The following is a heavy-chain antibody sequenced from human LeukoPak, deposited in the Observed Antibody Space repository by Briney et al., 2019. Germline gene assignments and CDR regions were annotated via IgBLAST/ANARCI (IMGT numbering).Heavy chain of an antibody. CDR3: ARDSSGDFDY. J-gene: IGHJ4*02. CDR1: GGSISSSSYY. Sequence: SETLSLTCTVSGGSISSSSYYWGWIRQPPGKGLEWIGSIYYSGSTYYNPSLKSRVTISVDTSKNQFSLKLSSVTAADTAVYYCARDSSGDFDYWGQGTLVTVSS. D-gene: IGHD3-10*01. V-gene: IGHV4-39*07. CDR2: IYYSGST.